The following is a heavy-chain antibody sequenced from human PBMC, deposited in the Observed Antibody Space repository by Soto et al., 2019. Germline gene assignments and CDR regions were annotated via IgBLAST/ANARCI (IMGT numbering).Heavy chain of an antibody. CDR1: GYTFTSYG. V-gene: IGHV1-18*01. J-gene: IGHJ3*02. CDR3: ASYLHSSGWYDAFDI. D-gene: IGHD6-19*01. Sequence: GASVKVSCKASGYTFTSYGISWVRQAPGQGLEWMGWISAYNGNTNYAQKLQGRVTMTTDTSTSTAYMELRSLRSDDTAVYYCASYLHSSGWYDAFDIWGQGTMVTGSS. CDR2: ISAYNGNT.